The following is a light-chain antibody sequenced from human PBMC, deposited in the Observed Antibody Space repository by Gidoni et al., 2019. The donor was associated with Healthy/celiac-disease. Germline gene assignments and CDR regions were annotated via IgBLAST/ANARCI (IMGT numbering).Light chain of an antibody. CDR1: HDSSNY. CDR2: DAY. Sequence: DIQMTQSPSSLSAPVGDRVTITCQASHDSSNYLNWYQHKPGKAPKLLIYDAYNLETGVPSRFGGSGSGTDFTFTISSQQTEDIATYYCQQYDNLPLTFGGGTKVEIK. V-gene: IGKV1-33*01. CDR3: QQYDNLPLT. J-gene: IGKJ4*01.